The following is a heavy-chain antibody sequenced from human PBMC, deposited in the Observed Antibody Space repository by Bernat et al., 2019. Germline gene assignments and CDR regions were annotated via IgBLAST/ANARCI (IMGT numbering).Heavy chain of an antibody. J-gene: IGHJ6*02. D-gene: IGHD6-19*01. Sequence: EVQLVESGGGLVKPGGSLRLSCAASGFTFSSYAMSWVRQAPGKGLEWVSAISGSGGSTYYADSVKGRFTISRDNSKNTLYLQMNSLRAEDTAVYYCAKDSADSSGWYTTLYYYGMDVWGQGTTVTVSS. CDR3: AKDSADSSGWYTTLYYYGMDV. CDR2: ISGSGGST. CDR1: GFTFSSYA. V-gene: IGHV3-23*04.